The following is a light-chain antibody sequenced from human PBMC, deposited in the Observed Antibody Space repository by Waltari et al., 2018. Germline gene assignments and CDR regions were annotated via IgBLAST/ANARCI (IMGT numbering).Light chain of an antibody. J-gene: IGLJ3*02. Sequence: QSMLTQPPSASGTPGQKVTVSCSAGSSNIGPNTVNWYRQFPGTAPNLLIYANTQRPSGVPDRFSGSKSGASASLDIGGLESGDEAQYFCAAWDDSLNVWVFGGGTKVTVL. CDR3: AAWDDSLNVWV. CDR2: ANT. CDR1: SSNIGPNT. V-gene: IGLV1-44*01.